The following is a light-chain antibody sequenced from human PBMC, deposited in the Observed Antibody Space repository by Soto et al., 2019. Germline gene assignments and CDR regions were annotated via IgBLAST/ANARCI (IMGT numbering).Light chain of an antibody. CDR2: LGS. Sequence: DIVMTQSPLSLAVTPGEPASISCRSSQSLLHSNGYNYLDWYLQKPGQSPQLLIYLGSNRASGGTDRFSGSGSGTDFTLKISRVEAEDVGVYYCMQALQTPRTFGGGTKVDIK. CDR3: MQALQTPRT. CDR1: QSLLHSNGYNY. J-gene: IGKJ4*01. V-gene: IGKV2-28*01.